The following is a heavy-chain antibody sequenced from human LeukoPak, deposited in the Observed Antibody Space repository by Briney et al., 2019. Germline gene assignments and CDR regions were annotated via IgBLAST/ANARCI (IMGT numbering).Heavy chain of an antibody. CDR2: ISTSSSYI. CDR3: ARDVRVTPDVLDI. CDR1: GFTFSSYS. Sequence: GGSLRLSCAASGFTFSSYSMHWVRQAPGKGLEWVSSISTSSSYIYYADSVKGRFTISRDNAKNSLYLQMHSLRAEDTAVYYCARDVRVTPDVLDIWGQGTMVTVSS. V-gene: IGHV3-21*01. D-gene: IGHD2-21*02. J-gene: IGHJ3*02.